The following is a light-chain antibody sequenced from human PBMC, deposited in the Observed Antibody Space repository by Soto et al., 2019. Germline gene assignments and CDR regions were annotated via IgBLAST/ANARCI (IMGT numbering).Light chain of an antibody. J-gene: IGLJ2*01. V-gene: IGLV2-23*03. Sequence: QSALTQPASVSGSPGQSITISCTGTSSDLGSYNLVSWYQQHPGKAPKLIIYEGNKRPSGVSDRFSVSKSGNTASLPISGLRTEDEADYFCCSYAGTPTFNVLFVGGTKLTVL. CDR1: SSDLGSYNL. CDR3: CSYAGTPTFNVL. CDR2: EGN.